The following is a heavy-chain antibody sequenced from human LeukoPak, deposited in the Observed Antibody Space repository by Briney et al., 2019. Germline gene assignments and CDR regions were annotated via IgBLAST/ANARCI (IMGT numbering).Heavy chain of an antibody. CDR2: IIPIFGTA. D-gene: IGHD4-23*01. J-gene: IGHJ4*02. V-gene: IGHV1-69*13. CDR3: ARRTVVNYFDY. CDR1: GGTFSSYA. Sequence: ASVKVSCKASGGTFSSYAISWVRQAPGQGLEWMGGIIPIFGTASYAQKFQGRVTITADESTSTAYMELSSLRSEDTAVYYCARRTVVNYFDYWGQGTLVTVSS.